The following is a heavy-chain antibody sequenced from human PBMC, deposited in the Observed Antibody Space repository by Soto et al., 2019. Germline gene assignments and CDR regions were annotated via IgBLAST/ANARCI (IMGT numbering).Heavy chain of an antibody. V-gene: IGHV4-59*08. CDR3: ARPRDYGDYVYAFDI. CDR2: IYYSGST. D-gene: IGHD4-17*01. Sequence: QVQLQESGPGLVKPSETLSLTCTVSGGSISSYYWSWIRQPPGKGLEWIGYIYYSGSTNYNPSLKSRVTIAVATSKNQFSLKLSSVTAADTAVYYCARPRDYGDYVYAFDIWGQGTMVTVSS. CDR1: GGSISSYY. J-gene: IGHJ3*02.